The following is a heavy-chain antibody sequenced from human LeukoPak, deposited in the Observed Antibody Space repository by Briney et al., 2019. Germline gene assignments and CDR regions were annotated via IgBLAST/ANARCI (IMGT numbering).Heavy chain of an antibody. Sequence: SETLSLTCAVSGYSISSGYYWSWIRQPAGKGLEWIGRIYTSGSTNYNPSLKSRVTISVDTSKNQFSLKLSSVTAADTAVYYCARGHMITFGGVSPGFDYWGQGTLVTVSS. J-gene: IGHJ4*02. CDR1: GYSISSGYY. D-gene: IGHD3-16*01. CDR2: IYTSGST. CDR3: ARGHMITFGGVSPGFDY. V-gene: IGHV4-61*02.